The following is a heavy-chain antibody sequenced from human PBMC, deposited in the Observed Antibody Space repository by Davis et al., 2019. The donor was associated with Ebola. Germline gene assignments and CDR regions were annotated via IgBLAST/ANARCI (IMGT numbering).Heavy chain of an antibody. D-gene: IGHD1-14*01. CDR3: ARSRGITWFDP. Sequence: SETLSLTCAVYGGSFSGYYWSWIRQPPGKGLEWIGSIYYSGSTYYNPSLKSRVTISVDTSKNQFSLKLSSVTAADTAVYYCARSRGITWFDPWGQGTLVTVSS. CDR2: IYYSGST. V-gene: IGHV4-34*01. J-gene: IGHJ5*02. CDR1: GGSFSGYY.